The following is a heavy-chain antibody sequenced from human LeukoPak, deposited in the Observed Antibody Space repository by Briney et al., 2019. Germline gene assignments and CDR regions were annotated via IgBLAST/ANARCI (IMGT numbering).Heavy chain of an antibody. V-gene: IGHV4-61*02. CDR1: GGSISSGSYY. CDR3: AREEGYSSSSLWFDA. D-gene: IGHD6-6*01. Sequence: SQTLSLTCTVSGGSISSGSYYWSWIRQPAGKGLEWIGRIYTSGSTNYNPSLKSRVTISVDTSKNQFSLKLSSVTAADTAVYYCAREEGYSSSSLWFDAWGQGTLVTVSS. CDR2: IYTSGST. J-gene: IGHJ5*02.